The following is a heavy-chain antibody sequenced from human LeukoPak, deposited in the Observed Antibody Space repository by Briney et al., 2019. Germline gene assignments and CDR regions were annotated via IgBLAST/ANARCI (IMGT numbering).Heavy chain of an antibody. Sequence: SETLSLTCTVSTGSVSGANYWAWIRQHPGEGLEWIGHIYYLGNAYYNPSLKSRVTMSVDTSKNQVSLKLTSVTAADTAVYYCARTGKGFDYWGQGTLATVSS. J-gene: IGHJ4*02. V-gene: IGHV4-31*03. CDR1: TGSVSGANY. CDR2: IYYLGNA. D-gene: IGHD1-14*01. CDR3: ARTGKGFDY.